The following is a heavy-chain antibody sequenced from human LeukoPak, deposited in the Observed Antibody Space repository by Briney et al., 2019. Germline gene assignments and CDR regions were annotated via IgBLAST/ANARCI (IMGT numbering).Heavy chain of an antibody. CDR2: IWYDGSNK. D-gene: IGHD3-16*02. Sequence: GGSLRLSCAAPGFTFSNYAMSWARQAPGKGREWVAVIWYDGSNKYYADSVKGRFTISRDNSKNTLYLQMNSLRAEDTAVYYCARETSVIVMDYFDYWGQGTLVTVSS. CDR1: GFTFSNYA. V-gene: IGHV3-33*08. CDR3: ARETSVIVMDYFDY. J-gene: IGHJ4*02.